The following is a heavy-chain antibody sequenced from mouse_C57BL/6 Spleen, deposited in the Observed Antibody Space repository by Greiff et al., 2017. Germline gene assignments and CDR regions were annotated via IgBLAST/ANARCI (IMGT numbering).Heavy chain of an antibody. V-gene: IGHV1-74*01. D-gene: IGHD2-3*01. CDR2: IHPSDSDT. CDR1: GYTFTSYW. J-gene: IGHJ4*01. Sequence: QVQLQQPGAELVKPGASVKVSCKASGYTFTSYWMHWVKQRPGQGLEWIGRIHPSDSDTNYNQKFKGKATLTVDKSSSTAYMQLSSLTSEDSAVXYCAIGDDGYYGWEFDYAMDYWGQGTSVTVSS. CDR3: AIGDDGYYGWEFDYAMDY.